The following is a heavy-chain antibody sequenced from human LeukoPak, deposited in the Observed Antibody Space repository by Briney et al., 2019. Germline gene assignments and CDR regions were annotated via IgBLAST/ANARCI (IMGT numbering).Heavy chain of an antibody. J-gene: IGHJ6*02. CDR1: GFSFSDYY. CDR2: ISGSGSDL. CDR3: ARSIGYYYTMDV. V-gene: IGHV3-11*01. D-gene: IGHD3-22*01. Sequence: GGSLRLSCVACGFSFSDYYMSWIRQAPGRGLEWISYISGSGSDLYYADSAKGRFTISRDNANNSLYLQMNSLRAEDTAVYYCARSIGYYYTMDVWGQGTTVTVSS.